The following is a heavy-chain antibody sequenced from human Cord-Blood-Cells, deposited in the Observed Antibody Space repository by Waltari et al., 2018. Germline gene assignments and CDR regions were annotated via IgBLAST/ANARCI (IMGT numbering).Heavy chain of an antibody. Sequence: EVQLLEAGGGLVPPGGSLRLSCAASGFTFSSYAMRWVGQAPGKGLEWVSAISGSGGSTYFADSVKGRFTISRDNSKNTLYLQMNSLRAEDTAVYYCAKDHLAGDDYWGQGTLVTVSS. D-gene: IGHD6-19*01. CDR1: GFTFSSYA. V-gene: IGHV3-23*01. CDR3: AKDHLAGDDY. J-gene: IGHJ4*02. CDR2: ISGSGGST.